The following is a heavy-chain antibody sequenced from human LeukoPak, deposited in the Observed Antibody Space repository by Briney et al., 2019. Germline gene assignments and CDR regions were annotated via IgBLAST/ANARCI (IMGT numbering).Heavy chain of an antibody. CDR2: ISYDGSNK. D-gene: IGHD3-9*01. J-gene: IGHJ4*02. V-gene: IGHV3-30*18. CDR1: GFIFSSYG. Sequence: SGRSLRLSCAASGFIFSSYGMHWVRQAPGKGLEWVAVISYDGSNKYYPDSVKGRFTISRDNSKNTLYLQMNSLRAEDTAVYYCAKGQYYDILAGYWGYFDSWGQGTLVIVSS. CDR3: AKGQYYDILAGYWGYFDS.